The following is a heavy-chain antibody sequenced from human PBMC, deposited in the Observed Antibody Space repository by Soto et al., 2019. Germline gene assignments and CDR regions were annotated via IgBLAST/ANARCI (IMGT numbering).Heavy chain of an antibody. D-gene: IGHD2-15*01. Sequence: GGSLRLSCAASGFTFSSYSMNWVRQAPGKGLEWVSYISSSSSTIYYADSVKGRFTISRDNAKNSLYLQMNSLRAEDTAVYYCARDALRYCSGGSCYLLHGMDVWGKGTTVTVSS. CDR2: ISSSSSTI. CDR3: ARDALRYCSGGSCYLLHGMDV. J-gene: IGHJ6*04. CDR1: GFTFSSYS. V-gene: IGHV3-48*01.